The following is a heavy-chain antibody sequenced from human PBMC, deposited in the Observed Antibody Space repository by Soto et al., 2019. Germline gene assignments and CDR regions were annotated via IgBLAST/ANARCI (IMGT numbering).Heavy chain of an antibody. V-gene: IGHV4-39*01. J-gene: IGHJ5*02. CDR3: ARHPSDFWFDP. D-gene: IGHD2-21*02. Sequence: SETLALTCRVSGGSISSSSYFGGWIRQPPGKGLEWIGSIYYSGSTYYNPSLKSRVTVSVDTSKNQFSLKLSSVTAADTAVYYCARHPSDFWFDPWGQGTLVTVSS. CDR2: IYYSGST. CDR1: GGSISSSSYF.